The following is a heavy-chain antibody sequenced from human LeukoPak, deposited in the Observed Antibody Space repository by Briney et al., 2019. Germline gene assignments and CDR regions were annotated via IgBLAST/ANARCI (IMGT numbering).Heavy chain of an antibody. CDR1: GGTFSSYA. CDR3: ARVVPAAITPLLDV. J-gene: IGHJ6*02. D-gene: IGHD2-2*02. V-gene: IGHV1-69*04. Sequence: SVKVSCKASGGTFSSYAISWVRQAPGQGLEWMGRIIPILGIANYAQRFQGRVTITADKSTSTAYMELSSLRSEDTAVYYCARVVPAAITPLLDVWGQGTTVTVSS. CDR2: IIPILGIA.